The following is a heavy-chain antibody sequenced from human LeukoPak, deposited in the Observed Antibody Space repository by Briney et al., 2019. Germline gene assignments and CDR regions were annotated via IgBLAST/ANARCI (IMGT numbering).Heavy chain of an antibody. CDR2: INPNSGGT. CDR3: ARDQQEVVVVPAAIWFDP. J-gene: IGHJ5*02. V-gene: IGHV1-2*02. D-gene: IGHD2-2*01. CDR1: GYTFTGYY. Sequence: ASVKVSCKASGYTFTGYYMHWVRQAPGQGLEWMGWINPNSGGTNYAQKFQGRVTMTRDTSISTAYMELSRLRSDDTAVYYCARDQQEVVVVPAAIWFDPWGREPWSPSPQ.